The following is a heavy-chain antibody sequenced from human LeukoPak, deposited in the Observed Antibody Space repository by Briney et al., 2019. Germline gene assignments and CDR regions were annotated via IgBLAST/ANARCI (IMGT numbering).Heavy chain of an antibody. V-gene: IGHV4-34*01. CDR2: INHSGST. Sequence: PSETLSLTCAVYGGSFSSYYWSWIRQPPGKGLEWIGEINHSGSTNYNPSLKSRVTISVDTSKNQFSLKLSSVTAADTAVYYCARGPTKSRDSSGWYLNYWGQGTLVTVSS. CDR1: GGSFSSYY. CDR3: ARGPTKSRDSSGWYLNY. D-gene: IGHD6-13*01. J-gene: IGHJ4*02.